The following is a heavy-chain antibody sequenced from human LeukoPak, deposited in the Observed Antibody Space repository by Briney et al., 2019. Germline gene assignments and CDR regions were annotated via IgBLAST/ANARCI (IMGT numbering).Heavy chain of an antibody. J-gene: IGHJ3*02. Sequence: PGESLTLSCAPSGFTFSVYWMSCVRQPPGRGVVGVANLRDDGGDTYYLDSVKGRFTISRDNAKNSVDLQMNSLRAEDTALYYCARTVVEVGGYSDVYDIWGQRTVVTVSS. D-gene: IGHD2-2*01. CDR2: LRDDGGDT. CDR3: ARTVVEVGGYSDVYDI. V-gene: IGHV3-7*01. CDR1: GFTFSVYW.